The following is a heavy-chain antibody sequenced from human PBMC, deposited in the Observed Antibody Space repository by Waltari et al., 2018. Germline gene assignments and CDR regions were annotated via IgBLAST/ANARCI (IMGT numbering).Heavy chain of an antibody. CDR2: ISGTATGT. V-gene: IGHV3-23*01. Sequence: ELHLLESGGGLVQPGGSLRLSCAASGFTFSDYAMSWVRQAPGKGLDWVSTISGTATGTYYTDSVKGRFTISRDNSKNTLYLQMNSLRAEDTAVHYCAKWNYYDNTVTRPWGQGTLVTVSS. J-gene: IGHJ5*02. CDR1: GFTFSDYA. D-gene: IGHD3-22*01. CDR3: AKWNYYDNTVTRP.